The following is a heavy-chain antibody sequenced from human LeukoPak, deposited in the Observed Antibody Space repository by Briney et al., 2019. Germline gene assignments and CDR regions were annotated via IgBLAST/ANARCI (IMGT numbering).Heavy chain of an antibody. J-gene: IGHJ4*02. CDR3: ARAYSSGWYSPFDY. CDR1: GFTFSSYG. Sequence: QSGGSLRLSCAASGFTFSSYGMHWVRQAPGKGLEWVANIKQDGSEKYYVDSVKGRFTISRDNAKNSLYLQMNSLRAEDTAVYYCARAYSSGWYSPFDYWGQGTLATVSS. CDR2: IKQDGSEK. D-gene: IGHD6-19*01. V-gene: IGHV3-7*04.